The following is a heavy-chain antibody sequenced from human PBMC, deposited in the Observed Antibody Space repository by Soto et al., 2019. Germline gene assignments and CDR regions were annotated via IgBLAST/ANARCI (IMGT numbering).Heavy chain of an antibody. Sequence: IRQPPGEGLEWIGHIYYTGSTNYNPSLKSRVTISVDTPKNQFSLKLSSVTAADTVVYYCARGDYYDSSGFDYWGQGTLVTVSS. V-gene: IGHV4-59*01. D-gene: IGHD3-22*01. J-gene: IGHJ4*02. CDR3: ARGDYYDSSGFDY. CDR2: IYYTGST.